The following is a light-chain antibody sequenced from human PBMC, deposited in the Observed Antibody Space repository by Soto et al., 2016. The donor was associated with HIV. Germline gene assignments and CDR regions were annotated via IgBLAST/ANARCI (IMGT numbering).Light chain of an antibody. V-gene: IGKV1-5*03. CDR1: HSISFW. CDR3: QQYYNYPT. Sequence: DIQMTQSPSILSASPGDRLTITCRASHSISFWLAWYQQKPGKAPKLLIAKASVLQSGVPSRFSGSGSGTEFTLTISGLQSEDFATYYCQQYYNYPTFGPGTRVDI. CDR2: KAS. J-gene: IGKJ3*01.